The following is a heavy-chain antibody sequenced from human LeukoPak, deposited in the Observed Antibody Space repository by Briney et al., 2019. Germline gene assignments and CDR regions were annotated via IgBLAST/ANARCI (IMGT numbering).Heavy chain of an antibody. CDR2: INHSGST. V-gene: IGHV4-39*07. CDR1: GGSISSGGYY. CDR3: ARGLITYYYDSSGYPKIMYRWFDP. D-gene: IGHD3-22*01. Sequence: SETLSLTCTVSGGSISSGGYYWSWIRQPPGKGLEWIGEINHSGSTNYNPSLKSRVTISVDTSKNQFSLKLSSVTAADTAVYYCARGLITYYYDSSGYPKIMYRWFDPWGQGTLVTVSS. J-gene: IGHJ5*02.